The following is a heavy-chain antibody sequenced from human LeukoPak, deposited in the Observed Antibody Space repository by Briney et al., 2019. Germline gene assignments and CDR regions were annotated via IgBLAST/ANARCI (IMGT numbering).Heavy chain of an antibody. D-gene: IGHD1-1*01. CDR2: TFYNGGT. CDR1: GGSIRSYY. CDR3: AGRASGTRDHYYYYGMDV. V-gene: IGHV4-59*08. J-gene: IGHJ6*02. Sequence: SETLSLTCTVSGGSIRSYYWSWIRQPPGKELEWIGYTFYNGGTNYNPSLKSRVTISVDTSKSQFSLKMSSVTAADTAVYYCAGRASGTRDHYYYYGMDVWGQGTTVIVSS.